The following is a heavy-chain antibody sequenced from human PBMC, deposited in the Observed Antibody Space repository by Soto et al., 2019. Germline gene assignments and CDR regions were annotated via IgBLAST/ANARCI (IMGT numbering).Heavy chain of an antibody. J-gene: IGHJ4*02. CDR2: ISYDGTKT. CDR3: AKDRGPRRQWLIDPSAY. V-gene: IGHV3-30*18. Sequence: QVQLVESGGGVVQPGRSLRVSCAASGFTFSIYAMHWVRQAPGTGLEWVAVISYDGTKTYYADSVKGRFTISRDNSKNTVYLQMNSLRDEDTAVYYSAKDRGPRRQWLIDPSAYSGQGTLVTVSP. D-gene: IGHD6-19*01. CDR1: GFTFSIYA.